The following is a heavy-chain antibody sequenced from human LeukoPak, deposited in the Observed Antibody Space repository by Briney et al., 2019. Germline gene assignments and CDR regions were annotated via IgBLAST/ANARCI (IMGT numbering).Heavy chain of an antibody. CDR2: INSDGSST. V-gene: IGHV3-74*01. CDR3: ARDKWAGLYGMDV. CDR1: GFTFSSYW. J-gene: IGHJ6*02. Sequence: QTGGSLRLSCAASGFTFSSYWMHWVRQAPGKGLVWVSRINSDGSSTSYADSVKGRLTISRDSAKNTLYLQMNSLRAEDTAVYYCARDKWAGLYGMDVWGQGTTVTVSS. D-gene: IGHD1-26*01.